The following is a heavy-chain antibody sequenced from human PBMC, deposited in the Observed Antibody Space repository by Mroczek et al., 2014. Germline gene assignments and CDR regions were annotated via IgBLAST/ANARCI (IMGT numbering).Heavy chain of an antibody. CDR3: ARDVQLESRGHYFDY. V-gene: IGHV4-30-4*01. J-gene: IGHJ4*02. D-gene: IGHD1-1*01. Sequence: QVQLQQSGPGLVKPSQTLSLTCTVSGGSISSGDYYWSWIRQPPGKGLEWIGYIYYSGSTYYNPSLKSRVTISVDTSKNQFSLKLSSVTAADTAVYYCARDVQLESRGHYFDYWGQGTLVTVSS. CDR2: IYYSGST. CDR1: GGSISSGDYY.